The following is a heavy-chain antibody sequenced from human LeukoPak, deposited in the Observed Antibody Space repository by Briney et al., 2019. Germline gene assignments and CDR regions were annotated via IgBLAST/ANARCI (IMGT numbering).Heavy chain of an antibody. CDR3: ARGSMVNYFDY. J-gene: IGHJ4*02. D-gene: IGHD2-21*01. CDR2: IYYSGST. Sequence: PSETLSLTCTVSGGSISSSSYYWGWIRQPPVKGLEWIGYIYYSGSTNYNPSLKSRVTISVDTSKNQFSLKLSSVTAADTAVYYCARGSMVNYFDYWGRGTLVAVSS. V-gene: IGHV4-61*05. CDR1: GGSISSSSYY.